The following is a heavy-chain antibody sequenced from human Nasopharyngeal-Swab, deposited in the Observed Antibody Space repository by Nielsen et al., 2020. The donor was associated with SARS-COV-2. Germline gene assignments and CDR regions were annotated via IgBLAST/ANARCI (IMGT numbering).Heavy chain of an antibody. D-gene: IGHD2-2*01. J-gene: IGHJ4*02. Sequence: SETLSLTCTVSGGSVSRGSPYWTWIRQPPGKELEWIGYIFYTGNTNYNPSLESRVTMSIDTSKNQFSLKLSSVTAADTAVYYCARDRGDLRKYHFDSWGQGTQIAVSS. CDR2: IFYTGNT. CDR3: ARDRGDLRKYHFDS. CDR1: GGSVSRGSPY. V-gene: IGHV4-61*01.